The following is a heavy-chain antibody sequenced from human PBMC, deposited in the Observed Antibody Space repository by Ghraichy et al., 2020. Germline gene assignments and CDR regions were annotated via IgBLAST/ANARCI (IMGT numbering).Heavy chain of an antibody. V-gene: IGHV5-51*01. D-gene: IGHD3-3*01. Sequence: GESLNISCKGSGYNFTSYWVAWVRQMPGKGLECMGIIYPGDSDTRYSPSFQGQVTISADKSISTAYLQWRSLKASDSAIYFCARLGIMSTMNWAGDYWGQGTLITVSS. CDR3: ARLGIMSTMNWAGDY. J-gene: IGHJ4*02. CDR1: GYNFTSYW. CDR2: IYPGDSDT.